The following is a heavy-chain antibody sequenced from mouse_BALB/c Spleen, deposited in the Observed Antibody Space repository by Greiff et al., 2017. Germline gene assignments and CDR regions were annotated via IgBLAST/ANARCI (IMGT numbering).Heavy chain of an antibody. J-gene: IGHJ2*01. CDR1: GFNIKDYY. V-gene: IGHV14-4*02. Sequence: EVKLVESGAELVRSGASVKLSCTASGFNIKDYYMHWVKQRPEQGLEWIGWIDPENGDTEYAPKFQGKATMTADTSSNTAYLQLSSLTSEDTAVYYCNAGERVYYFDYWGQGTTLTVSS. CDR2: IDPENGDT. CDR3: NAGERVYYFDY.